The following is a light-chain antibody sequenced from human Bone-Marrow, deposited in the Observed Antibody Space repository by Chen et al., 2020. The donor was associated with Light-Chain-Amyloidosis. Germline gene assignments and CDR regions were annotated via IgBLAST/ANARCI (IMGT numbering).Light chain of an antibody. V-gene: IGLV5-37*01. CDR3: MIWPSYA. CDR2: YYSDSDK. J-gene: IGLJ1*01. Sequence: QPVLTQPPYSSASLGESARLTCTMPSDINVATYTIYWYQQKAGSPPSYLLYYYSDSDKGQGSGVPSRFAGSKDASANAGVLLSSRLQSYDEADYYCMIWPSYAFGSGTQVTVL. CDR1: SDINVATYT.